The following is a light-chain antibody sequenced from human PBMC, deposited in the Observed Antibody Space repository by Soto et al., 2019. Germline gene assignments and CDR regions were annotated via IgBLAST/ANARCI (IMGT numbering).Light chain of an antibody. Sequence: EIVLTQSPGTLSLSPGERATLSCRASQSVSSSYLAWYQQQPGKAPRLLIYGASSRATGIPDRFRGSGSGTDFTLTISRLEPEAVAVYYCQQYCSSPINFGQGTRLEIK. J-gene: IGKJ5*01. CDR3: QQYCSSPIN. CDR2: GAS. CDR1: QSVSSSY. V-gene: IGKV3-20*01.